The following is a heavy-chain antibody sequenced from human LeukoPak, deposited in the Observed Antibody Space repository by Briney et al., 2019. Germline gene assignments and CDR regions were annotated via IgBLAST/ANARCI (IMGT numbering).Heavy chain of an antibody. CDR2: IRYDGSNK. CDR1: GFIFNSYG. Sequence: PGGSLRLSCAASGFIFNSYGMHWVRQAPGKGLEWVAFIRYDGSNKYYADSVKGRFTISRDNAKNSLYLQMSSLRAEDTAVYYCAREGFWSAHDAFDVWGQGTMVTVSS. J-gene: IGHJ3*01. V-gene: IGHV3-30*02. D-gene: IGHD2-8*02. CDR3: AREGFWSAHDAFDV.